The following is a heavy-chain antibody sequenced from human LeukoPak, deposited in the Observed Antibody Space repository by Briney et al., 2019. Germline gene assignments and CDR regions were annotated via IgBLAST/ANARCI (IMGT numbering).Heavy chain of an antibody. J-gene: IGHJ4*02. D-gene: IGHD5-12*01. CDR2: ISGSGGST. Sequence: GGSLRLSCAASGFTFSSYAMSWVRQAPGKGLEWVSGISGSGGSTYYADSVKGRFTISRDDSKNTLYLQMNSLRAEDTAVYYCAKGRDGYNADFDYWGQGTLVTVSS. V-gene: IGHV3-23*01. CDR3: AKGRDGYNADFDY. CDR1: GFTFSSYA.